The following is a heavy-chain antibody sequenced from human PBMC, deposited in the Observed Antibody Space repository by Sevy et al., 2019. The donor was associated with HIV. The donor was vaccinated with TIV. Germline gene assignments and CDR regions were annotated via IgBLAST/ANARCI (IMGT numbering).Heavy chain of an antibody. Sequence: GGSLRLSCTASGFTFGDYAMSWVRQAPGKGLEWVGFIRSKAYGGTTEYAESVKGRFTISRDDSKSIAYLQMNSLKTEDTAVYYCTRNTYCSSTSCSYYYYYYMDVWGKGTTVTVSS. CDR3: TRNTYCSSTSCSYYYYYYMDV. CDR1: GFTFGDYA. CDR2: IRSKAYGGTT. V-gene: IGHV3-49*04. J-gene: IGHJ6*03. D-gene: IGHD2-2*01.